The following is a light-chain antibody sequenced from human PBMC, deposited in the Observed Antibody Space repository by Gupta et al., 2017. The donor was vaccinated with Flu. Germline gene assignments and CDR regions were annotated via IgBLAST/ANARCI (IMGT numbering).Light chain of an antibody. CDR1: RWSSGVI. J-gene: IGLJ2*01. Sequence: VKITWNVTRWSSGVIDTWRQHPPVKAPRFLMMLDDSGTYTRGIGVPDRFSVSLSGADNALTISKVQSEDEADYYCETWGANTRVFGGGTTLTVL. CDR2: LDDSGTY. V-gene: IGLV4-60*03. CDR3: ETWGANTRV.